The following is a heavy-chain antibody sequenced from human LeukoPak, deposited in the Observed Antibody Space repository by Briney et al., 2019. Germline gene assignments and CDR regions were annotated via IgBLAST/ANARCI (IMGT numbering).Heavy chain of an antibody. CDR3: ARDSTSSWETAFDV. CDR1: GFTFSAFS. V-gene: IGHV3-21*01. J-gene: IGHJ3*01. D-gene: IGHD1-26*01. CDR2: ISGTVGYI. Sequence: GGSLRLSCVASGFTFSAFSMNWVRQAPGKGLEWVSSISGTVGYIHDADSVKGRFTISRDNAKNSLYLQMNSLRAEDTAVYYCARDSTSSWETAFDVWGQGTMVTVSS.